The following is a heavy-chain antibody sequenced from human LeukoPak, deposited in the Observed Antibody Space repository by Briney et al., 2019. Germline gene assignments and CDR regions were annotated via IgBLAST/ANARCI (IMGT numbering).Heavy chain of an antibody. V-gene: IGHV3-21*01. D-gene: IGHD3-22*01. Sequence: GGSLRLSCAASGSTFSSYSMNWVRQAPGKGLEWVSSISSSSSYIYYADSVKGRFTISRDNAKNSLYLQMNSLRAEDTAVYYCARDPDRGGYSMFDYWGQGTLVTVSS. J-gene: IGHJ4*02. CDR1: GSTFSSYS. CDR3: ARDPDRGGYSMFDY. CDR2: ISSSSSYI.